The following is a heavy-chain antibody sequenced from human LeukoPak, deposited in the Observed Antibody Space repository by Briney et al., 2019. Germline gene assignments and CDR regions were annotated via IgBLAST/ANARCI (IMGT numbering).Heavy chain of an antibody. CDR1: GFTFSSYS. CDR3: AREVARGIDY. V-gene: IGHV3-48*02. J-gene: IGHJ4*02. CDR2: ISSSSTI. D-gene: IGHD2-15*01. Sequence: PGGSLRLSCAASGFTFSSYSMNWVRQAPGKGLEWVSYISSSSTIYYADSVKGRFTISRDNAKNPLYLQMNSLRDEDTAVYYCAREVARGIDYWGQGTLVTVSS.